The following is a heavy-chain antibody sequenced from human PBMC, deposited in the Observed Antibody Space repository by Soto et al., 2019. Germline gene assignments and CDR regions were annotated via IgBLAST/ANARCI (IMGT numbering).Heavy chain of an antibody. CDR1: GGTFSSYT. CDR2: IIPILGIA. Sequence: QVQLVQSGAEVKKPGSSVKVSCKASGGTFSSYTISWVRQAPGQGLEWMGRIIPILGIANYAQKFQGRVTITADKSTSTAYMELSSLRSEDTAVYYCARDHATVTQGGHYFDYWGQGTLVTVSS. J-gene: IGHJ4*02. CDR3: ARDHATVTQGGHYFDY. D-gene: IGHD4-17*01. V-gene: IGHV1-69*08.